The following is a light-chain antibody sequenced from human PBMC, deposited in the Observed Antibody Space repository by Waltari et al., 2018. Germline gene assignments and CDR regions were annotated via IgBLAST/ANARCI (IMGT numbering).Light chain of an antibody. CDR1: SGHSSNV. CDR3: QTGGHGTWV. V-gene: IGLV4-69*01. CDR2: VNSDGSH. J-gene: IGLJ3*02. Sequence: QLVLTQSPSASASLGASVKLTCTLSSGHSSNVIAWLQQRPEKGPRYLMKVNSDGSHSKGDEISDRFSVSSSWAERYLAIATLQSEDEADYFCQTGGHGTWVFGGGTTLTVL.